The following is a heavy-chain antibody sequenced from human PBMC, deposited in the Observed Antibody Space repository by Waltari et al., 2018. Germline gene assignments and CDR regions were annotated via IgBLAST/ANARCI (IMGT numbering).Heavy chain of an antibody. J-gene: IGHJ3*02. CDR3: ARAPHYSSSWYARPSFQNDAFDI. CDR1: GGSFSGSY. CDR2: INHSGST. V-gene: IGHV4-34*01. Sequence: QVQLQQWVAGLLPPSATLSLTCAVYGGSFSGSYCSRFRQPPWKGWACIGEINHSGSTNYNPSLKSRVTISVDTSKNQFSLKLSSVTAADTAVYYCARAPHYSSSWYARPSFQNDAFDIWGQGTMVTLSS. D-gene: IGHD6-13*01.